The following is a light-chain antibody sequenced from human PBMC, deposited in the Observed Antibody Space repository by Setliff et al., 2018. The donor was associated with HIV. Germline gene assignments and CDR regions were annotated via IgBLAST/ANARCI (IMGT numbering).Light chain of an antibody. CDR2: EVS. Sequence: QSALTQPASVSGSPGQSITISCTGTSSDVGAYSLVSWYQQHPGKAPKLMIYEVSNRPSGVSNRFSASKSGNTASLTISGLQAEDEADYYCSSFSSRTLVVFGGGTK. CDR1: SSDVGAYSL. J-gene: IGLJ2*01. CDR3: SSFSSRTLVV. V-gene: IGLV2-14*01.